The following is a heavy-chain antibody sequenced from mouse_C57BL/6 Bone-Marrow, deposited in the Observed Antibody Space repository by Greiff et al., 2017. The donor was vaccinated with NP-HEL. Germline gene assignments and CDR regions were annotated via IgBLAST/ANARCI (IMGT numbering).Heavy chain of an antibody. CDR1: GYTFTSYW. J-gene: IGHJ2*01. Sequence: QVQLQQSGAELVKPGASVKLSCKASGYTFTSYWMHWVKQRPGQGLEWIGMIHPNSGSTNYNEKFKSKATLTVDKSSSTAYMQLSSLTSEDSAVYYCARRAVVARGLDYWGQGTTLTVSS. CDR2: IHPNSGST. CDR3: ARRAVVARGLDY. V-gene: IGHV1-64*01. D-gene: IGHD1-1*01.